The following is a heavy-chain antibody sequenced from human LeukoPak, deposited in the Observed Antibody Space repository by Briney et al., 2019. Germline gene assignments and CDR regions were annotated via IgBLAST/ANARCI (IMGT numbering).Heavy chain of an antibody. V-gene: IGHV1-46*01. D-gene: IGHD7-27*01. CDR1: GYTFTSYY. Sequence: ASVKVSCKASGYTFTSYYMHWVRQAPGQGLEWMGIINPSGGSTSYAQKFQGRVTMTRDTSTSTVYMELSSLRSEDTAVYYSAREGWGPLYYYYGMDVWGQGTTVTVSS. J-gene: IGHJ6*02. CDR2: INPSGGST. CDR3: AREGWGPLYYYYGMDV.